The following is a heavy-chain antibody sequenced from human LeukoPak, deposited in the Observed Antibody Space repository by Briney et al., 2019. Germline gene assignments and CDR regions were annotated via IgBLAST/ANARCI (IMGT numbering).Heavy chain of an antibody. Sequence: GGSLRLSCAASGFTFSSYSMNWVRQAPGKGLEWVSSISSSSSYIYYADSVKGRFTISRDNSKNTLYLQMNSLRAEDTAVYYCARDRSSGYYYGGGPAGYWGQGTLVTVSS. CDR1: GFTFSSYS. J-gene: IGHJ4*02. V-gene: IGHV3-21*01. CDR3: ARDRSSGYYYGGGPAGY. CDR2: ISSSSSYI. D-gene: IGHD3-22*01.